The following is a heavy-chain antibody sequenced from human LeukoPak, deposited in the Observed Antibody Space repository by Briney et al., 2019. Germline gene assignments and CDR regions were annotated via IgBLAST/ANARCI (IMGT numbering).Heavy chain of an antibody. CDR2: IYSGGGT. CDR3: AKVYYYDSSSRAFDI. CDR1: GFTVSGNY. V-gene: IGHV3-53*01. Sequence: GGSLRLSCAASGFTVSGNYMSWVRQAPGKGLEWVSVIYSGGGTYYADSVKGRFTISRDSSKNTLYLQMNSLRAEDTAVYYCAKVYYYDSSSRAFDIWGQGTMVTVSS. D-gene: IGHD3-22*01. J-gene: IGHJ3*02.